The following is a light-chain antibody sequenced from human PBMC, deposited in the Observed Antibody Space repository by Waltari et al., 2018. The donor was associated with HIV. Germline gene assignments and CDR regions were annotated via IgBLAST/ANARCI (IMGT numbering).Light chain of an antibody. CDR2: QDS. CDR1: TLGDKY. Sequence: SYELTQPPSVSVSPGQTARNPCPGDTLGDKYACWYQQKPGQSPVLVIYQDSKRPSGIPERFSGSNSGNTATLTISGTQAMDEADYYCQAWDSSTYYVFGTGTKVTVL. J-gene: IGLJ1*01. V-gene: IGLV3-1*01. CDR3: QAWDSSTYYV.